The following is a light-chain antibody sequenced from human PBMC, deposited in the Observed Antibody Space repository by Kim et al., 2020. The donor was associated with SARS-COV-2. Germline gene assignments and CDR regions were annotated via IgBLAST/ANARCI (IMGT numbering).Light chain of an antibody. CDR1: HIVSSN. J-gene: IGKJ1*01. V-gene: IGKV3-15*01. CDR3: QQYNTWPPWT. CDR2: GAS. Sequence: SPGAGATSSCTARHIVSSNLSWYQQKPGQAPRLLIYGASTRATGIPARFSGSGSGTEFTLTIRSLQSEDFAVYYCQQYNTWPPWTFGQGTKVDIK.